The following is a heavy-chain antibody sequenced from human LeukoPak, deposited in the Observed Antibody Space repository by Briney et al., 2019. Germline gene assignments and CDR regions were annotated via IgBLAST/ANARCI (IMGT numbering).Heavy chain of an antibody. CDR1: GGSISSYY. CDR2: IYYSGST. J-gene: IGHJ4*02. V-gene: IGHV4-59*08. Sequence: SETLSLTCTVSGGSISSYYWSWIRQPPGKGLEWIGYIYYSGSTNYNPSLKSRVTISEDTAQHKFSLKVSSVTAADTAVYYCARSSGSGPWYWGQGTLVTVSS. D-gene: IGHD1-26*01. CDR3: ARSSGSGPWY.